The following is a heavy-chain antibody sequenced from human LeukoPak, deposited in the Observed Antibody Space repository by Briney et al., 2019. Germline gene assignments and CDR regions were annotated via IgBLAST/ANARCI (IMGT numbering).Heavy chain of an antibody. CDR1: GGSISSGGYY. CDR3: ARVNYYGSGSYQYYFDY. CDR2: IYYSGST. Sequence: SETLSLTCTVSGGSISSGGYYWGWIRQPPGKGLEWIGYIYYSGSTYYNPSLKSRVTISVDTSKNQFSLKLSSVTAADTAVYYCARVNYYGSGSYQYYFDYWGQGTLVTVSS. J-gene: IGHJ4*02. D-gene: IGHD3-10*01. V-gene: IGHV4-31*03.